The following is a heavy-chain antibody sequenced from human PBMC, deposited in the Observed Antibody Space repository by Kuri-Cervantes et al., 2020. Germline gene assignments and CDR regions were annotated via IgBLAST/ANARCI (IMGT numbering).Heavy chain of an antibody. J-gene: IGHJ3*02. CDR1: GGFISSYY. Sequence: SETLSLTCIVSGGFISSYYWSWIRQPAGKGLEWIGRIYSSGSTSYNPSLKSRVNISVDKSKKQFSLKLSSVTAADTAVYYCARNYGDYPHDAFDIWGQGTMVTVS. CDR2: IYSSGST. CDR3: ARNYGDYPHDAFDI. D-gene: IGHD4-17*01. V-gene: IGHV4-4*07.